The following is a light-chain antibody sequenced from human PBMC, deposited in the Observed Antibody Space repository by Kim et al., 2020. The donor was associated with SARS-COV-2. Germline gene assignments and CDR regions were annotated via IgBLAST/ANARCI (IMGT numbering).Light chain of an antibody. CDR3: QAWDSSSVV. Sequence: SPGQTASITCSGDKLGDKYACWYQQKPGQAPVLVIYQDSKRPSGIPERFSGSNSGNTATLTISGTQAMDEADYYCQAWDSSSVVFGGGTQLTVL. CDR2: QDS. J-gene: IGLJ2*01. CDR1: KLGDKY. V-gene: IGLV3-1*01.